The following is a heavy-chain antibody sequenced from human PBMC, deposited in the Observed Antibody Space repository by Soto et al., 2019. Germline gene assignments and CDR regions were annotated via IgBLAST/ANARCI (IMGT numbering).Heavy chain of an antibody. V-gene: IGHV3-21*01. CDR2: ISSSSSYI. CDR1: GFTFSSYA. J-gene: IGHJ3*02. CDR3: ARGRPGAFDI. Sequence: GGSLRLSCAASGFTFSSYAMNWVRQAPGKGLEWVSSISSSSSYIYYADSVKGRFTISRDNAKNSLYLQMNSLRAEDTAVYYCARGRPGAFDIWGQGTMVTVSS.